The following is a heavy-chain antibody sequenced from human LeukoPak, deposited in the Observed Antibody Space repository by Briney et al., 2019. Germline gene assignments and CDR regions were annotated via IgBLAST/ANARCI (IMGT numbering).Heavy chain of an antibody. V-gene: IGHV1-2*02. Sequence: ASVKVSCKASGYTFTNFYVHWVRQAPGQGLEWMGWINPNSGGTNYAQKFQGRVTMTRDTSISTAYMELSRLRSDDTAVYYCARDLRTAMVRGYYYYYYMDVWGKGTTVTVSS. D-gene: IGHD5-18*01. CDR1: GYTFTNFY. J-gene: IGHJ6*03. CDR3: ARDLRTAMVRGYYYYYYMDV. CDR2: INPNSGGT.